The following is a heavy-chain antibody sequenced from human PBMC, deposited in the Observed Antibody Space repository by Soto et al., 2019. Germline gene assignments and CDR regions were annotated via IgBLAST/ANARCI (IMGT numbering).Heavy chain of an antibody. J-gene: IGHJ4*02. CDR1: GGSISGGGYS. Sequence: SETLSLTCAVSGGSISGGGYSWSWIRQPPGKGLEWIGYIYHSGSTYYNPSLKSRVTISVDRSKNQFSLKLSSVTAADTAVYYCARQNSSGYYYGRDYFDYWGQGTLVTVSS. D-gene: IGHD3-22*01. CDR3: ARQNSSGYYYGRDYFDY. CDR2: IYHSGST. V-gene: IGHV4-30-2*01.